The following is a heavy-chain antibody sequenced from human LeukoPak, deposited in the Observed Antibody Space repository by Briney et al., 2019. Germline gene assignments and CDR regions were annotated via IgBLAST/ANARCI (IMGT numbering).Heavy chain of an antibody. CDR1: GFTFSSYW. V-gene: IGHV3-74*01. CDR2: INSDGSST. Sequence: PGGSLRLSCAASGFTFSSYWMHWVRQAPGKGLVWVSRINSDGSSTSYADSVKGRFTISRDNAKNTLYLQMNSLRAEDTAVCYCARDSSGYMPQDFDYWGQGTLVTVSS. D-gene: IGHD3-22*01. J-gene: IGHJ4*02. CDR3: ARDSSGYMPQDFDY.